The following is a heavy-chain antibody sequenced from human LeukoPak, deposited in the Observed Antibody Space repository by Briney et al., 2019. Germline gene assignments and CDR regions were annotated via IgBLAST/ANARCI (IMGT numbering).Heavy chain of an antibody. J-gene: IGHJ4*02. V-gene: IGHV3-30*18. CDR2: ISYDGSNK. CDR3: AKTMVQGVLDWSYDF. D-gene: IGHD3-10*01. Sequence: ERSLRLSCAASGFTFSSYGMHWVRQAPGKGLGWVALISYDGSNKYYADSVKGRFTISRDNSRNTLFLQMNSLRAEDTAVYYCAKTMVQGVLDWSYDFWGQGTLVTVSS. CDR1: GFTFSSYG.